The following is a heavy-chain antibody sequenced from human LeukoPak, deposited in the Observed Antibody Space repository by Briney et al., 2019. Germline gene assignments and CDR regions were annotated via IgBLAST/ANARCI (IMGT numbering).Heavy chain of an antibody. V-gene: IGHV3-48*03. CDR1: GFTFSSYE. J-gene: IGHJ3*02. CDR2: ISSSGSTI. D-gene: IGHD3-10*01. Sequence: GGSLRLSCAASGFTFSSYEMNWVRQAPGKGLEWVSYISSSGSTIYYADSVKGRFTISRDNSKNTLYLQMNSLRAEDTAVYYCARHRGGGHRDAFDIWGQGTMVTVSS. CDR3: ARHRGGGHRDAFDI.